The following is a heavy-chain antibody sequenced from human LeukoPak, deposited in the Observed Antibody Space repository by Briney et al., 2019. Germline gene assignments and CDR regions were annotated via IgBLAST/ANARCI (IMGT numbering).Heavy chain of an antibody. V-gene: IGHV1-8*02. D-gene: IGHD3-10*01. Sequence: ASVKVSCKASGYTFTGYYMHWVRQATGQGLEWMGWMNPNSGNTGYAQKFQGRVTMTRNTSISTAYMELSSLRSEDTAVYYCARGYHRYYYGSGRWYNWFDPWGQGTLVTVSS. CDR3: ARGYHRYYYGSGRWYNWFDP. CDR2: MNPNSGNT. J-gene: IGHJ5*02. CDR1: GYTFTGYY.